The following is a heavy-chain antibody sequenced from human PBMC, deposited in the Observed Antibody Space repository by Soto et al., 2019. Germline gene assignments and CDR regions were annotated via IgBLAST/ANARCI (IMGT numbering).Heavy chain of an antibody. CDR1: GFTFSTYA. V-gene: IGHV3-23*01. Sequence: EVQLLESGGGLVQPGESLRLSCAASGFTFSTYAMTWVRQPAGKGLEWVSSISERGGSTFYADSVRGRFTISRDNSKDTLYLQMNSLRAEDTAVYFCAKDGALSRRWYFDLWGRGTLVTVSS. CDR2: ISERGGST. CDR3: AKDGALSRRWYFDL. J-gene: IGHJ2*01. D-gene: IGHD1-1*01.